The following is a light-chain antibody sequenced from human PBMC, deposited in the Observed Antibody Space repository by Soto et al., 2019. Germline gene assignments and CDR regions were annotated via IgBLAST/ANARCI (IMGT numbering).Light chain of an antibody. CDR2: KAS. Sequence: DIQMTQSPSTLSGSVGDRVTITCRASQTISSWLAWYQQKPGKAPKLLIYKASTLKSGVPSRFSGSGSGTEFTLTITRLEPEDFAVYYCQQYVTSSPRTFGQGTKVDNK. CDR3: QQYVTSSPRT. CDR1: QTISSW. J-gene: IGKJ1*01. V-gene: IGKV1-5*03.